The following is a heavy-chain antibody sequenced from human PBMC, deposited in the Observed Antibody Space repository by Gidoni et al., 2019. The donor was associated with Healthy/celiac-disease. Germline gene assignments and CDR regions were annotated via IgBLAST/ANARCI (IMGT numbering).Heavy chain of an antibody. Sequence: QVQLVESGGGVVLPGWSLRLACAASGFTFSSSGMHWVRQAPGKGLEWVAVISDDGSNKYYADSVKGRFTSSRDNSKNTLYLQMNSLRAEDTAVYYCAKDGGDYVGAFDIWGQGTMVTVSS. J-gene: IGHJ3*02. CDR1: GFTFSSSG. CDR3: AKDGGDYVGAFDI. CDR2: ISDDGSNK. V-gene: IGHV3-30*18. D-gene: IGHD4-17*01.